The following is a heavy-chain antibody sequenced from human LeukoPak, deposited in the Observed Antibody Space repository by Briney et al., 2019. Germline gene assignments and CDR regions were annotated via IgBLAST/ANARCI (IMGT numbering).Heavy chain of an antibody. Sequence: PSETLSLTCTVSGGSISSGYYWGWIRQPPGKGLEWIGSIYHSGSTYYNPSFKSRVTISVDTSKNQFSLKLSSVTAADTAVYYCAREDAGYCSSTSCYGIDYWGQGTLVTVSS. J-gene: IGHJ4*02. CDR1: GGSISSGYY. D-gene: IGHD2-2*01. CDR3: AREDAGYCSSTSCYGIDY. V-gene: IGHV4-38-2*02. CDR2: IYHSGST.